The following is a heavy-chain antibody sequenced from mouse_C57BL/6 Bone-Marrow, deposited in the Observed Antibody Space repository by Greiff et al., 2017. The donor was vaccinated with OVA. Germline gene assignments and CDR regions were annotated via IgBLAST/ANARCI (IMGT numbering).Heavy chain of an antibody. J-gene: IGHJ3*01. D-gene: IGHD4-1*01. CDR3: ARGEDWDSFAY. CDR2: INPNNGGT. CDR1: GYTFTDYY. V-gene: IGHV1-26*01. Sequence: EVQLQQSGPELVKPGASVKISCKASGYTFTDYYMNWVKQSHGKSLEWIGDINPNNGGTSYNQKFKGKATLTVDKSSSTAYMELRSLTSEDSAVYYGARGEDWDSFAYWGQGTLVTVSA.